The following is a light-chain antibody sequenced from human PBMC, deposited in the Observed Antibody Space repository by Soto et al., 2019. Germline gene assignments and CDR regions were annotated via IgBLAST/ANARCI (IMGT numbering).Light chain of an antibody. Sequence: DIQMTQSPSSLSASIGDRITITCRASESIGTNLNWYQQRPGKAPKVLIYAASSLQTGVPSRVSGRGSGTEFTLTISSLPPEDFATYFWQQSYMTPYTFGRGTNLEIK. V-gene: IGKV1-39*01. CDR1: ESIGTN. J-gene: IGKJ2*01. CDR3: QQSYMTPYT. CDR2: AAS.